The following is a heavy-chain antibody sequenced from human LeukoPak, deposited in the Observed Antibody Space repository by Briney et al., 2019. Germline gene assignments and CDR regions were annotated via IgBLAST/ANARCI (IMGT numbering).Heavy chain of an antibody. CDR3: ARACRGDFDY. D-gene: IGHD3-10*01. Sequence: PSETLSLTCAVSGYSISSGYYWGWIRQPPGKGLEWIGSIYHSGSTYYNPSLKSRVTISVDTSKNQFSLKLSSVTAADTAVYYCARACRGDFDYWGQGTLVTVSS. CDR2: IYHSGST. J-gene: IGHJ4*02. V-gene: IGHV4-38-2*01. CDR1: GYSISSGYY.